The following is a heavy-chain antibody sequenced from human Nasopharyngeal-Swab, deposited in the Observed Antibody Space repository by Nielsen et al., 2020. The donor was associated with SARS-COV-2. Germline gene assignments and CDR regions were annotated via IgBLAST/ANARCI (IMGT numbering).Heavy chain of an antibody. CDR2: ISGSGGST. D-gene: IGHD2-21*01. J-gene: IGHJ6*02. CDR1: GFTFSSYA. V-gene: IGHV3-23*01. Sequence: GESLKISCAASGFTFSSYAMSWVRQAPGKGLEWVSAISGSGGSTYYADSVKGRFTISRDNSKNTLYLQMNSLRAEDTAVYYCAKDGDARNDYYGMDVWGQGTTVTDSS. CDR3: AKDGDARNDYYGMDV.